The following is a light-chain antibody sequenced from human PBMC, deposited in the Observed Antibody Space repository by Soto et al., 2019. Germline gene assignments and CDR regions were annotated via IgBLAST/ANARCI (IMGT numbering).Light chain of an antibody. Sequence: QSALTQPPSASGSPGQSVTISCTGTSSDVGGYNYVSWYQQHPGKAPKLMIYEVSKRPSGVPDRFSGSKSGNTASLTVSGIQDEDEADYYCSSYAGSNNFGVFGTGTKLTVL. CDR1: SSDVGGYNY. V-gene: IGLV2-8*01. CDR3: SSYAGSNNFGV. J-gene: IGLJ1*01. CDR2: EVS.